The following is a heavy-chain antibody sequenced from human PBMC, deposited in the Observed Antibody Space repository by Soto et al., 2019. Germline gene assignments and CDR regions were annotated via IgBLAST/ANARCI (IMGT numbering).Heavy chain of an antibody. CDR3: AKDLPDPGYY. CDR2: ISSRGGST. J-gene: IGHJ4*02. CDR1: GFTFSSYA. Sequence: PGGSLRLSCAASGFTFSSYAMSWVRQAPGKGLEWVSVISSRGGSTYYADSVKGRFTISRDNSKNTLYLQMNSLRAEDTAVYYSAKDLPDPGYYGGRGPLVTVSS. V-gene: IGHV3-23*01.